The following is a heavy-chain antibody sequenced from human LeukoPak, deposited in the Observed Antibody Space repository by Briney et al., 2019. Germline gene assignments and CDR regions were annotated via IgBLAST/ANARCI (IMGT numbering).Heavy chain of an antibody. CDR1: GGTFSSYA. CDR3: ARDPGYGDYEVDY. D-gene: IGHD4-17*01. Sequence: ASVKVSCKASGGTFSSYAISWVRQAPGQGLEWMGRIIPILGIANYAQKFQGRVTITADKSTSTAYMELSSLRSEDTAVYYCARDPGYGDYEVDYWGQGTLVTVSS. J-gene: IGHJ4*02. CDR2: IIPILGIA. V-gene: IGHV1-69*04.